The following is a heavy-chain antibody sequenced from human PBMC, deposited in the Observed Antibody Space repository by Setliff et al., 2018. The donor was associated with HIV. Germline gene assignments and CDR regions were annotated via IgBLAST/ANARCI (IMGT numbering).Heavy chain of an antibody. D-gene: IGHD3-22*01. J-gene: IGHJ3*02. V-gene: IGHV4-4*07. CDR1: GASISGYY. CDR2: IETSGGNI. Sequence: SETLSLTCTVSGASISGYYWSWIRQAAGKGLEWIGRIETSGGNIDSNPSFKSRVTMSGDTPKNQFSLKLSSVTAADTAVYYCARDGVWSSGLDAFDIWGQGTMVTVSS. CDR3: ARDGVWSSGLDAFDI.